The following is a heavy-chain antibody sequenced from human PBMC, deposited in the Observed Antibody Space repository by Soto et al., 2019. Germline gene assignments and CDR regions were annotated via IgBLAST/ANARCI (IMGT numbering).Heavy chain of an antibody. J-gene: IGHJ4*02. D-gene: IGHD1-26*01. CDR1: GFTFSSYA. V-gene: IGHV3-23*01. CDR2: ISGSGGST. Sequence: GGSLRLSCAASGFTFSSYAMSWVRQAPGKGLEWVSAISGSGGSTYYADSVKGRFTISRDNSKNTLYLQMNSLRAEDTAVYYCAKDYQASHSGRSAPRYFDYWGQGTLVTVSS. CDR3: AKDYQASHSGRSAPRYFDY.